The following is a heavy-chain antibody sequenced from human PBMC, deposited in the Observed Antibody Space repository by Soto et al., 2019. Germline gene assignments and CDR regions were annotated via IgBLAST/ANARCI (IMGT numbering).Heavy chain of an antibody. J-gene: IGHJ4*01. CDR2: INPNSDDT. D-gene: IGHD6-13*01. V-gene: IGHV1-2*02. CDR3: ARDSAAGAGIGWDY. CDR1: GYIFTDYY. Sequence: ASVKVSCKASGYIFTDYYIHWVRQAPGQGLEWMGWINPNSDDTRYAQKFRGRVTVTMDTSISTAYMDLSRLTSDDTAVYYCARDSAAGAGIGWDYWGQGTLVTVSS.